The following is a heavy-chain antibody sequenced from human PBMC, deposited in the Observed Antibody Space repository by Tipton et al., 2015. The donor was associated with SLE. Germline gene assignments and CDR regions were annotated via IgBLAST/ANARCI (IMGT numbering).Heavy chain of an antibody. D-gene: IGHD2-15*01. CDR3: ARSVLAYRSGGLDY. CDR1: GFSISSGYY. Sequence: GLVKPSETLSLICTVSGFSISSGYYWGWIRQSPGKGLEWIGSISYTGSTFYSPSLKSRVTISLDTSKNHFSLRLISVTAADTAVYYCARSVLAYRSGGLDYWGQGTLVTVSS. J-gene: IGHJ4*02. V-gene: IGHV4-38-2*02. CDR2: ISYTGST.